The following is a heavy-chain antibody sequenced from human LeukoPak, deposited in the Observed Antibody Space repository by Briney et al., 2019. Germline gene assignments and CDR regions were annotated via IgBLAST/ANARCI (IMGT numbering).Heavy chain of an antibody. D-gene: IGHD2-2*01. CDR2: IYYSGST. Sequence: SETLSLTCTVSGGSISSYYWSWIRQPPGKGLEWIGYIYYSGSTNYNPSLKSRVTISVDTSKNQFSLKLSSVTAADTAVYYCARVVYCSSTSCYRNYGMDVWGQGTTDTVSS. V-gene: IGHV4-59*01. J-gene: IGHJ6*02. CDR3: ARVVYCSSTSCYRNYGMDV. CDR1: GGSISSYY.